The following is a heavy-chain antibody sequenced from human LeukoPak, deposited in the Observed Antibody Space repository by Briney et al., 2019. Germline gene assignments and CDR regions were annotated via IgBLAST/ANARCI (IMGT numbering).Heavy chain of an antibody. J-gene: IGHJ4*02. V-gene: IGHV6-1*01. Sequence: SQTLSLTCATSGDSVSSNSAAWNWIRQSPSRGLEWLGRTYYRSKWYYDYAVAVKSRISINPDTSKNQFSLQLSSVTPEDTAVYYCARDPVGGSTIFDYWGQGTLVTVSS. CDR1: GDSVSSNSAA. CDR2: TYYRSKWYY. D-gene: IGHD1-26*01. CDR3: ARDPVGGSTIFDY.